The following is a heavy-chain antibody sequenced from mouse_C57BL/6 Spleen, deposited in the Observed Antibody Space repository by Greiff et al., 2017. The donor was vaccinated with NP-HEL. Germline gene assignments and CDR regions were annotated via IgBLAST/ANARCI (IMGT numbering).Heavy chain of an antibody. D-gene: IGHD2-1*01. J-gene: IGHJ1*03. CDR1: GFNIKDDY. CDR2: IDPENGDT. Sequence: EVMLVESGAELVRPGASVKLSCTASGFNIKDDYMHWVKQRPEQGLEWIGWIDPENGDTEYASKFQGKATITADTSSNTAYLQLSSLTSEDTAVYYCTTGDYGNYEYFDVWGTGTTVTVSS. CDR3: TTGDYGNYEYFDV. V-gene: IGHV14-4*01.